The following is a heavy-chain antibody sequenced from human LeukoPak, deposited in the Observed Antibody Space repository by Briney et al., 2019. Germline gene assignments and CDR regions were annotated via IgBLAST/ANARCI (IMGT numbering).Heavy chain of an antibody. D-gene: IGHD3-10*01. Sequence: GGSLRLSCAASGFTFSNYAMNWVRQAPGKGLEWVSAISVSSGSALYADSVKGRLTISRDNSKNTLYLQMNSLRPEDTAVYYCAKAIFPSMIRGVSFDYWGQGTLVTVSS. CDR1: GFTFSNYA. CDR2: ISVSSGSA. CDR3: AKAIFPSMIRGVSFDY. V-gene: IGHV3-23*01. J-gene: IGHJ4*02.